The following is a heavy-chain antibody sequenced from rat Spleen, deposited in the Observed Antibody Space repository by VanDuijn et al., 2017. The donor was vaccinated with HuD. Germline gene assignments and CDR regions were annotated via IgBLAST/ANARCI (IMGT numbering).Heavy chain of an antibody. CDR3: TRDRYYDGYGYYVMDA. D-gene: IGHD1-12*03. J-gene: IGHJ4*01. CDR2: IWSGGST. V-gene: IGHV2-15*01. CDR1: GLSLTNFG. Sequence: QVQLKESGPGLVQPSQTLSLTCTVSGLSLTNFGVTWVRQPPGKGLEWIGAIWSGGSTDYSSALKSRLSISRDTSKSQVFLKMNSLQTEDTAIYFCTRDRYYDGYGYYVMDAWGQGASVTVSS.